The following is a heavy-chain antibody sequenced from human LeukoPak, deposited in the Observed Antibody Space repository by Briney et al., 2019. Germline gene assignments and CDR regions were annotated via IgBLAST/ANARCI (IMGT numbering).Heavy chain of an antibody. J-gene: IGHJ4*02. Sequence: TSETLSLTCAVYGGSFSGYYWSWIRQPPGKGLERIGEINHSGSTNYNPSLKSRVIISVDTSKNQSSLKLSSVTAAATAVYYCASEGRDGYNEIDYWGLGTLVTVSS. CDR3: ASEGRDGYNEIDY. D-gene: IGHD5-24*01. V-gene: IGHV4-34*01. CDR2: INHSGST. CDR1: GGSFSGYY.